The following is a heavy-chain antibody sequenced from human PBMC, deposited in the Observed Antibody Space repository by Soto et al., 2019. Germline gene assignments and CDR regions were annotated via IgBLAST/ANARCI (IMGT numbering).Heavy chain of an antibody. CDR2: TYYRSKWDN. Sequence: SQTLSLTCAISEDSVSSNSAAWNWFRQSPSRGLEWLGRTYYRSKWDNDYAVSVKSRITINPDTYKNQFSLQLSSVTPEDTAVYYCVREGSWGKFDYWGQGTQVTVSS. CDR1: EDSVSSNSAA. CDR3: VREGSWGKFDY. D-gene: IGHD3-16*01. V-gene: IGHV6-1*01. J-gene: IGHJ4*02.